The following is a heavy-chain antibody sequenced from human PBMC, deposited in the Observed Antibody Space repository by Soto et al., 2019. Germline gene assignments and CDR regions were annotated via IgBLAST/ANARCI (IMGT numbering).Heavy chain of an antibody. Sequence: EAQLVESGGGLVQPGGSQRLSCAASGFTFTNYWMSWVRQAPGKGLEWVANIKQDGSEKYYADSAKGRFIISRDNAKTSLYLQMNSLRAEDTAVYYCARDMGVFWSGYPEGGFDYWGQGTPVTVSS. CDR2: IKQDGSEK. D-gene: IGHD3-3*01. CDR3: ARDMGVFWSGYPEGGFDY. V-gene: IGHV3-7*01. CDR1: GFTFTNYW. J-gene: IGHJ4*02.